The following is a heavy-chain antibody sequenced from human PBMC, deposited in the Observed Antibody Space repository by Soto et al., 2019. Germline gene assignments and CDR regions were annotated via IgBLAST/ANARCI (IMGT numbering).Heavy chain of an antibody. J-gene: IGHJ6*02. CDR1: GGSISTYY. CDR2: FYYSGST. CDR3: AREFSTVTNYGMDV. D-gene: IGHD4-17*01. Sequence: SETLSLTCTVSGGSISTYYWSWIRRPPGKGLEWIGYFYYSGSTNYNPSLKSRVTISVDTSKNQFSLKLSSVTAADTAVYYCAREFSTVTNYGMDVWGQGTTVTVSS. V-gene: IGHV4-59*01.